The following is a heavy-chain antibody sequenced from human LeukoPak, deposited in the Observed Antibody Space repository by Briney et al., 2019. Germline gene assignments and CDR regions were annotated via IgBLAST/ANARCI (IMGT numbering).Heavy chain of an antibody. J-gene: IGHJ3*02. Sequence: SETLSLTCTVSGGSISSSSYYSGWIRQPPGKGLEWIGSIYYSGSTYYNPSLKSRVTISVETSRNQFSLKLSSVTAADTAVYYCARQDYYDTSGLDAFDIWGQGTMVIVSS. CDR3: ARQDYYDTSGLDAFDI. D-gene: IGHD3-22*01. V-gene: IGHV4-39*01. CDR2: IYYSGST. CDR1: GGSISSSSYY.